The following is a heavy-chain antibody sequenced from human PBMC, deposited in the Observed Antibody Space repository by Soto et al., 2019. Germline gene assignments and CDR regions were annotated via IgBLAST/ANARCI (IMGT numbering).Heavy chain of an antibody. Sequence: QVQLVQSGTEVKKPGASVKVSCKASGYTFTSYEITWVRQAPGQGLEWMGWISGCNGITNYAQKFQGRVTMTTETSTSTAYMELRSQRSDDTDVYYCAKNSGPNWYFELWGRGTRVTVSS. J-gene: IGHJ2*01. CDR3: AKNSGPNWYFEL. D-gene: IGHD1-26*01. CDR2: ISGCNGIT. CDR1: GYTFTSYE. V-gene: IGHV1-18*01.